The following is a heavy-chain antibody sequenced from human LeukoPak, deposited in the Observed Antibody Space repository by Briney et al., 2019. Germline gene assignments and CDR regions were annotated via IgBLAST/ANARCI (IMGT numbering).Heavy chain of an antibody. CDR2: INPNSGGT. J-gene: IGHJ4*02. Sequence: ASVKVSCKASGYTFTGYYMHWVRQAPGQGLEWMGWINPNSGGTNYAQKFQGRVTMTRDTSISTAYMELSRLRSDDTAVYYCAREPPSKIYSNLLGYWGQGTLVTVSS. V-gene: IGHV1-2*02. D-gene: IGHD4-4*01. CDR3: AREPPSKIYSNLLGY. CDR1: GYTFTGYY.